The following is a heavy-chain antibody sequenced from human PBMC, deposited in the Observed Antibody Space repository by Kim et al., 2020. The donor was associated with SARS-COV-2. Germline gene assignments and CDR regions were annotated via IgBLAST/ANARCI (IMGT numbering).Heavy chain of an antibody. V-gene: IGHV1-8*01. D-gene: IGHD2-15*01. CDR2: MNPNSGNT. CDR1: GYTFTSYD. Sequence: ASVKVSCKASGYTFTSYDNNWVRQASGQGLEWMGWMNPNSGNTGSARKFQGRVTMTRNTSTSTAYMELSSLRPEDTAVYYCARNSVVSRYFDYWGQGTLVTVSS. CDR3: ARNSVVSRYFDY. J-gene: IGHJ4*02.